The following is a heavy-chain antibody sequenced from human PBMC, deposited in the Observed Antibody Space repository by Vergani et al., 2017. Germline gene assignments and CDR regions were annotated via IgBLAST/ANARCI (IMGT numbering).Heavy chain of an antibody. CDR3: ARVWGNYDFWSGYYMGATFDY. D-gene: IGHD3-3*01. CDR2: INHSGST. V-gene: IGHV4-59*01. J-gene: IGHJ4*02. Sequence: QVQLQESGPGLVKPSETLSLTCTVSGGSISSYYWSWIRQPPGKGLEWIGEINHSGSTNYNPSLKSRVTISVDTSKNQFSLKLSSVTAADTAVYYCARVWGNYDFWSGYYMGATFDYWGQGTLVTVSS. CDR1: GGSISSYY.